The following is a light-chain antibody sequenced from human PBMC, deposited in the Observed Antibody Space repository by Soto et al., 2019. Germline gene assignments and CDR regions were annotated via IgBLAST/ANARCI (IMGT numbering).Light chain of an antibody. J-gene: IGKJ1*01. CDR3: QQYNNWWT. CDR1: QTVRNN. CDR2: GAS. V-gene: IGKV3-15*01. Sequence: EFVLTQSPGTLSLYPGERATLSCRASQTVRNNYLAWYQQKPGQAPRLLIYGASTRATGIPARFSGSGSGTEFTLTISSLQSEDFAVYYCQQYNNWWTFGQGTKVDI.